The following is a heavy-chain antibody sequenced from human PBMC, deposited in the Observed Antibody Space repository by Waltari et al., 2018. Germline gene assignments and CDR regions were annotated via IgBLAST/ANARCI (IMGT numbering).Heavy chain of an antibody. D-gene: IGHD5-12*01. CDR1: GGSISSYY. V-gene: IGHV4-59*01. J-gene: IGHJ6*04. CDR3: AREGGGYNYPYV. Sequence: QVQLQESGPGLVKPSETLSLTCPVPGGSISSYYWTWIRQPPGTALEWIWYIYYSGSTNYNPSLKSRVTISVDTSKNQFSLKLSSVTAADTAVYYCAREGGGYNYPYVWGKGTTVTVSS. CDR2: IYYSGST.